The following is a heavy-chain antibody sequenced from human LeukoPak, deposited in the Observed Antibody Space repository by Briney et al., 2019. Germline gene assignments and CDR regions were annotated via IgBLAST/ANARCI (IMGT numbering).Heavy chain of an antibody. J-gene: IGHJ2*01. Sequence: SETLSLTCTVSGGSISSSSYYWGWIRQPPGKGLEWIGSIYYSGSTYYNPSLKSRVTISVDTSKNQFSLKLSSVTAADTAVYYCVRLSVVSPHRYFDLWGXGTLVTXSS. CDR2: IYYSGST. CDR1: GGSISSSSYY. D-gene: IGHD4-23*01. CDR3: VRLSVVSPHRYFDL. V-gene: IGHV4-39*07.